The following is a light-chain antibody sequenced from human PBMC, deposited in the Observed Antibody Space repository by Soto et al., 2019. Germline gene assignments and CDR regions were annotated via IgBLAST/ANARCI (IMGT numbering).Light chain of an antibody. V-gene: IGKV3-15*01. J-gene: IGKJ3*01. CDR2: GAS. CDR1: QSVSSN. Sequence: ELVMTQSPATLSVSPGERATLSCRASQSVSSNLAWYQQKPGQAPRLLIYGASTRATCITARFSCSGSETEFTLTISSLQSEDFAVYYCQHAGTLGPGTKVDIK. CDR3: QHAGT.